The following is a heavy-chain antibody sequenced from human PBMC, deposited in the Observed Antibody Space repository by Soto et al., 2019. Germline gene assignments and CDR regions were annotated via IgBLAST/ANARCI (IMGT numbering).Heavy chain of an antibody. CDR3: ARGGGVGVAGSAAFDM. CDR1: GYPVTAYY. CDR2: INPATGAA. D-gene: IGHD3-3*01. J-gene: IGHJ3*02. V-gene: IGHV1-2*02. Sequence: QLHLVQSGAVVKKPGASVTVSCSASGYPVTAYYMHWVRQAPGRGLEWMGGINPATGAAKYTQTFQGRVTMTRDTAPSTAFMELSGLTSEATAVFYCARGGGVGVAGSAAFDMWGQGTLVTVSS.